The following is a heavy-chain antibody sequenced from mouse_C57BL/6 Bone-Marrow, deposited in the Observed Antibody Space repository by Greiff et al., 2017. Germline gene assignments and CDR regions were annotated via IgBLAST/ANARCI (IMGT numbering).Heavy chain of an antibody. CDR2: ISNLAYSI. Sequence: EVKLQESGGGLVQPGGSLKLSCAASGFTFSDYGMAWVRQAPRKGLEWVAFISNLAYSIYYADTVTGRFTISRENAKNTLYLEMSSLRSEDTAMYYCASAPGGAIDYWGQGTSVTVSS. CDR3: ASAPGGAIDY. CDR1: GFTFSDYG. J-gene: IGHJ4*01. V-gene: IGHV5-15*01. D-gene: IGHD3-1*01.